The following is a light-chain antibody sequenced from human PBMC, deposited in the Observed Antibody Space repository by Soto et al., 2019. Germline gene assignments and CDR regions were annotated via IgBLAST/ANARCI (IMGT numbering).Light chain of an antibody. CDR2: GAS. J-gene: IGKJ5*01. CDR3: QHYNSSPPIT. V-gene: IGKV3-20*01. CDR1: QSVRSTS. Sequence: VLTQSPGTLSLSPGERATLSCRASQSVRSTSLVWYQQKPAQAPRLLIYGASSRATGIPDRFSGGGSGTDSTLTISRLEPEDFAVYYCQHYNSSPPITFGQGTRLEIK.